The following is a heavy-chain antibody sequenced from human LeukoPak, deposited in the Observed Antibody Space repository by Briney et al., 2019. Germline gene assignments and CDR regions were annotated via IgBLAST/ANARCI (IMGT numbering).Heavy chain of an antibody. J-gene: IGHJ3*02. Sequence: SETLSLTCTVSGGSISSYYWSWIRQPPGKGLEWIGYIYYSGSTNYNPSLKSRVTISVDTSKNQFSLKLSSVTAADTAVYYCARVEAYCSSTSCYAEDAFDIWGQGTMVTVSS. CDR1: GGSISSYY. D-gene: IGHD2-2*01. CDR2: IYYSGST. V-gene: IGHV4-59*01. CDR3: ARVEAYCSSTSCYAEDAFDI.